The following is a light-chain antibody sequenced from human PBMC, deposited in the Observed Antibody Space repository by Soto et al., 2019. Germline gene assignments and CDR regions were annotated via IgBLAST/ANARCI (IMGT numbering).Light chain of an antibody. V-gene: IGLV2-23*02. CDR3: CSYADTSML. Sequence: QSALTQPASVSGSPGQSITISCTGSSSDVGSYNLVSWYQQHPDKAPKLMIYEVTKRPPGVSNRFFGSKSGNTASLTISGLQAEDEADYYCCSYADTSMLFGGGTKLTVL. CDR2: EVT. J-gene: IGLJ2*01. CDR1: SSDVGSYNL.